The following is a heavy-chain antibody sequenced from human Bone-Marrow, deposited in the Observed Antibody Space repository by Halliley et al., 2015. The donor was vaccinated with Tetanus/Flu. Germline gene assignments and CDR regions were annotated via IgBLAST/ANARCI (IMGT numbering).Heavy chain of an antibody. J-gene: IGHJ4*02. CDR3: ARRPDVVVVPSALDY. Sequence: GENNHSGTTDYHPSLKSRVALSVHTPKNQFSLNLNSVTAADTAVYYCARRPDVVVVPSALDYWGQGILVTVSS. V-gene: IGHV4-34*01. D-gene: IGHD2-2*01. CDR2: NNHSGTT.